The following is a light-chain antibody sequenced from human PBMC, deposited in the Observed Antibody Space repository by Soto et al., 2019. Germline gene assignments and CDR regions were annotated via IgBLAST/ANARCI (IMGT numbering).Light chain of an antibody. Sequence: DTQMTQSPSTLSASVGDRVTITCRASESITTWLAWYQQKPGKAPKLLIYRTSSLESGVPSRFSGSGSLTEFTLTISSQQPDDFATYYCNHPWTFGQGTKVEMK. CDR1: ESITTW. V-gene: IGKV1-5*03. CDR2: RTS. CDR3: NHPWT. J-gene: IGKJ1*01.